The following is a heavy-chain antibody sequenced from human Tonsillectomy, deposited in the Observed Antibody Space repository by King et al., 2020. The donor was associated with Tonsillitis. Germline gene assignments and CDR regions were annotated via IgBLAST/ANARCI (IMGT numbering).Heavy chain of an antibody. J-gene: IGHJ4*02. D-gene: IGHD2-21*02. CDR1: GYTFIDYY. Sequence: VQLVESGAEVKKPGASVKVSCKSSGYTFIDYYMHWVRQAPGQGLEWMGIINPSGGYTSYAQKFLGRVTVTSDTSTSTVYMEMSSLRSDDTAMYYCARWDPYCGGDCYWADLDYWGQGTLVTVSS. CDR3: ARWDPYCGGDCYWADLDY. V-gene: IGHV1-46*01. CDR2: INPSGGYT.